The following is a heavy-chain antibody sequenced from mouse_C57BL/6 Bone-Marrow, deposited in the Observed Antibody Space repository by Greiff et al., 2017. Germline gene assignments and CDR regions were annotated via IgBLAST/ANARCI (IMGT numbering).Heavy chain of an antibody. CDR2: IWSGGST. V-gene: IGHV2-2*01. CDR3: ARFIWYFDV. J-gene: IGHJ1*03. Sequence: VKLQESGPGLVQPSQSLSITCTVSGFSLTSYGVHWVRQSPGKGLEWLGVIWSGGSTDYNAAFISRLSISKDNSKSQVFFKMNSLQADDTAIYYCARFIWYFDVWGTGTTVTVSS. CDR1: GFSLTSYG. D-gene: IGHD1-1*01.